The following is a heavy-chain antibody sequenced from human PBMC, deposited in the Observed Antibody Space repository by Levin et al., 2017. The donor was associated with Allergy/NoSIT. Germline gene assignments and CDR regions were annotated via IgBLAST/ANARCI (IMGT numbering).Heavy chain of an antibody. J-gene: IGHJ4*02. Sequence: GESLKISCAASGFTFSNAWMSWVRQAPGKGLEWVGRIKSKTDGGTTDYAAPVKGRFTISRDDSKNTLYLQMNSLKTEDTAVYYCTTDYYDSSGYPAFDYWGQGTLVTVSS. CDR1: GFTFSNAW. CDR2: IKSKTDGGTT. D-gene: IGHD3-22*01. V-gene: IGHV3-15*01. CDR3: TTDYYDSSGYPAFDY.